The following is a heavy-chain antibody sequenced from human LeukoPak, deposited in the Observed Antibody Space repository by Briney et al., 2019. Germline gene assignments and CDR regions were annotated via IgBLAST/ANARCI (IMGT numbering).Heavy chain of an antibody. D-gene: IGHD6-6*01. CDR1: GFTFSSYS. V-gene: IGHV3-21*01. CDR2: ISSGSTYV. J-gene: IGHJ3*02. Sequence: GGSLRLSCAASGFTFSSYSMNWVRQAPGKGLEWVSSISSGSTYVYYADSVQGRFTISRDNAQSSMYLQMNSLRAEDTAVYYCGRVGGRSKAAKGDAFDIWGQGTMVVVSS. CDR3: GRVGGRSKAAKGDAFDI.